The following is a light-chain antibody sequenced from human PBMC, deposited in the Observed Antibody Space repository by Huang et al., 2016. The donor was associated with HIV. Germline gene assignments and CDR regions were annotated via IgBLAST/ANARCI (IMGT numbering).Light chain of an antibody. CDR2: AAF. J-gene: IGKJ2*01. V-gene: IGKV1-6*01. Sequence: AIQMTQSPSSLSASVGDRVTITCRASHDIRTDLGWYQQRPGRAPKRLIYAAFSLQSGGPSRFSGGGSGTDFTLTISDLQPEDFATYYCLQEYNYPHTFGQGTKLEL. CDR3: LQEYNYPHT. CDR1: HDIRTD.